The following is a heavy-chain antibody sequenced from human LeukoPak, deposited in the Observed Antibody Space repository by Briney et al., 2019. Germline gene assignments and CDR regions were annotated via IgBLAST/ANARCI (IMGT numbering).Heavy chain of an antibody. CDR3: ARHAHHGDFRNFDY. D-gene: IGHD4-17*01. CDR2: IYYSGST. CDR1: GGSISSGGYY. Sequence: SETLSLTCTVSGGSISSGGYYWSWIRQPPGKGLEWIGYIYYSGSTNYNPSLKSRVTISVDTSKNQFSLKLSSVTAADTAVYYCARHAHHGDFRNFDYWGQGTLVTVSS. V-gene: IGHV4-61*08. J-gene: IGHJ4*02.